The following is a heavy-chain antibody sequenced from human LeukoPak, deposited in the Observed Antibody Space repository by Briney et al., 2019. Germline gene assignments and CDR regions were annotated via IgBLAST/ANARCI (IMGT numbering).Heavy chain of an antibody. D-gene: IGHD6-13*01. Sequence: GGSLRLSCAASGFTFSSYGMHWVRQAPGKGLEWVAVISYDGSNKYYADSVKGRFTISRDNSKNTLYLQMNSLRAEDTAVFYCAKTGGAIAAAANWFDPWGQGTLVTVSS. CDR1: GFTFSSYG. J-gene: IGHJ5*02. V-gene: IGHV3-30*18. CDR2: ISYDGSNK. CDR3: AKTGGAIAAAANWFDP.